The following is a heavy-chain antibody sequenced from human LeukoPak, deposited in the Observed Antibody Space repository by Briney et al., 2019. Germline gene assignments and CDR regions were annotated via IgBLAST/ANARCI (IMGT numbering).Heavy chain of an antibody. V-gene: IGHV4-59*01. CDR2: IYYSGST. CDR1: GGSISSYY. J-gene: IGHJ4*02. CDR3: ARVVTTGSYFDY. D-gene: IGHD4-17*01. Sequence: PSETLSLTCTVSGGSISSYYWSWIRQPPGKGLEWIGYIYYSGSTNYNPSLKSRVTISVDTSKNQFSLKLSSVTAADTAVYHCARVVTTGSYFDYWGQGTLVTVSS.